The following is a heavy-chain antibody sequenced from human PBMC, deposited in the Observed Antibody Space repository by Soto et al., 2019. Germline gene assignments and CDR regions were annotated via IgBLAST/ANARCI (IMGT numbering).Heavy chain of an antibody. Sequence: SEKLSHTCAVSGFSISRGYYWCWIRQPQGKGLEWIASMYYSGTTYYNPSLKSRVAISVDTSKNQLSLKLRAVTAADTAGYSWARDFDRDGYTGGYFVEWGPATLVTVS. CDR3: ARDFDRDGYTGGYFVE. CDR1: GFSISRGYY. D-gene: IGHD3-9*01. J-gene: IGHJ4*02. V-gene: IGHV4-38-2*02. CDR2: MYYSGTT.